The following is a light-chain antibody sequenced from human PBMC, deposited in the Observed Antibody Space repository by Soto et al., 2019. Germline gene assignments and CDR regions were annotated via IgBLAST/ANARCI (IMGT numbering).Light chain of an antibody. CDR2: EVS. V-gene: IGLV2-14*01. J-gene: IGLJ3*02. CDR3: SSYTISSVWV. Sequence: QSALTQPASVSGSPGQSITISCTGTSSDVGGYNYVSWYQQHPGKAPKLMIYEVSNRPSGVSNRFSGSKSGNTASLTISGLQAEDEADYYCSSYTISSVWVFGGGTNLTVL. CDR1: SSDVGGYNY.